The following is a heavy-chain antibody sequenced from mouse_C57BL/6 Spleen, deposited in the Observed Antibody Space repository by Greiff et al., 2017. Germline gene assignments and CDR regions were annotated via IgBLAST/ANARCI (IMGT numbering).Heavy chain of an antibody. CDR3: ARRGYDGYYVPFFDY. D-gene: IGHD2-3*01. CDR2: INPSNGGT. CDR1: GYTFTSYW. V-gene: IGHV1-53*01. J-gene: IGHJ2*01. Sequence: QVQLQQPGTELVKPGASVKLSCKASGYTFTSYWMHWVKQRPGQGLEWIGNINPSNGGTNYNEKFKSKATLTVDKSSSTAYMQLSSLTSEDSAVYYSARRGYDGYYVPFFDYWGQGTTLTVSS.